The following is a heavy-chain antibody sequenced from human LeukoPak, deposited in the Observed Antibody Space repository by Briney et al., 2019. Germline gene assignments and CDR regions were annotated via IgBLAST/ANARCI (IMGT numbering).Heavy chain of an antibody. V-gene: IGHV4-59*12. CDR3: ARDLMITFGGVIENNWFDP. CDR2: IYYSGST. Sequence: PSETLSLTCTVSGGSISSYHWSWIRQPPGKGLECIGYIYYSGSTHYNPSLKSRVTMSVDTSKNQFSLKLSSVTAADTAVYYCARDLMITFGGVIENNWFDPWGQGTLVTVSS. J-gene: IGHJ5*02. D-gene: IGHD3-16*02. CDR1: GGSISSYH.